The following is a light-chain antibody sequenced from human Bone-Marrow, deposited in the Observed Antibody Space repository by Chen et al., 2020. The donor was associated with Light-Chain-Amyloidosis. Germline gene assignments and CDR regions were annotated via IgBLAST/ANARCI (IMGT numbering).Light chain of an antibody. J-gene: IGLJ3*02. CDR3: CAYTGSSTWV. CDR1: NSDVGNYNL. V-gene: IGLV2-23*01. CDR2: GDF. Sequence: QSALTQPASVSGSPGQSITISCTASNSDVGNYNLVSWYQRHPGKAPKLIIYGDFKRPSGVSNRVSGSKSGNTASLTISGLQNEDEAHYHCCAYTGSSTWVFGGGTKLTVL.